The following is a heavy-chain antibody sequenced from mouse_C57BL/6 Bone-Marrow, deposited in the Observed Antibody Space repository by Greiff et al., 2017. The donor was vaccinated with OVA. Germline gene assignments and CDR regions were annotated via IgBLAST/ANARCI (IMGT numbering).Heavy chain of an antibody. J-gene: IGHJ4*01. V-gene: IGHV1-64*01. CDR3: ARGYGSSPMDY. CDR2: IHPNSGST. CDR1: GYTFTSYW. D-gene: IGHD1-1*01. Sequence: VQLQQSGAELVKPGASVKLSCKASGYTFTSYWMHWVKQRPGQGLEWIGMIHPNSGSTNYNEKFKSKATLTVDKSSSTAYMQLSSLTSEDAAVYYCARGYGSSPMDYWGQGTSVTVSS.